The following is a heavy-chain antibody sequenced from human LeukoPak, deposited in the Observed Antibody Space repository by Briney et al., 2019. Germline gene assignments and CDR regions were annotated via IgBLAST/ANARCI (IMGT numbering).Heavy chain of an antibody. CDR1: GYTLTGFF. V-gene: IGHV1-2*02. CDR3: ASEGDGKPLYNWFDP. Sequence: ASVKVSCTPSGYTLTGFFIHWVRQAPGLGLEWMGWINPNTGGTHYAQKFQGRVTMTWDTSISTAYMDLSWLKSDDTAVYYCASEGDGKPLYNWFDPWGQGTLVTVSS. J-gene: IGHJ5*02. D-gene: IGHD5-24*01. CDR2: INPNTGGT.